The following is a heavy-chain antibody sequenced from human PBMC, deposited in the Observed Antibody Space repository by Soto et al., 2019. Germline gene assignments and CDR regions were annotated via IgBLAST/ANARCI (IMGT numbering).Heavy chain of an antibody. J-gene: IGHJ5*02. D-gene: IGHD3-10*01. V-gene: IGHV1-2*02. Sequence: QIQLVQSGAEVKKPGASVKVSCRASGYTFTGYYLHWVRQAPGQGLEWMGWANPISGDTNYAQKFQDRVIMTRDRSIITVHMELSRLRSDDTAVYYCAREEGFRITMDRGRWFDPWGQGTLVSVSS. CDR2: ANPISGDT. CDR1: GYTFTGYY. CDR3: AREEGFRITMDRGRWFDP.